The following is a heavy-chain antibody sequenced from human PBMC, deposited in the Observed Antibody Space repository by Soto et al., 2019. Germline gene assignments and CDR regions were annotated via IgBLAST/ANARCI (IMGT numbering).Heavy chain of an antibody. Sequence: QVQLVQSGAEVKKPGSSVTVSCKASGGTFSSYTISWVRQAPGQGIEWMGGIIPILGTANYAQKFQGRVTITADESTSTAYMELSSLRYEDTAVYYCARGNHRWLQLWYFDLWGRGTLVTVSS. V-gene: IGHV1-69*16. J-gene: IGHJ2*01. CDR3: ARGNHRWLQLWYFDL. CDR1: GGTFSSYT. CDR2: IIPILGTA. D-gene: IGHD5-12*01.